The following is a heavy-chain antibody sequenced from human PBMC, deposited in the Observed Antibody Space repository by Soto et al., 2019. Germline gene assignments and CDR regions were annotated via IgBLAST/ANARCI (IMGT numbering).Heavy chain of an antibody. Sequence: QGKLVQSGPAVKKPGASVKVSCTASGYSFSGYDITWVRQAPGQGLEWLGWVSTSIRSTMSAEKLQGRLTMTTDTSTTTVYMELRGLTSADTAVYYCAGDSGAALYGADALDIWGQGTMVSVSS. J-gene: IGHJ3*02. V-gene: IGHV1-18*04. CDR2: VSTSIRST. D-gene: IGHD3-10*01. CDR3: AGDSGAALYGADALDI. CDR1: GYSFSGYD.